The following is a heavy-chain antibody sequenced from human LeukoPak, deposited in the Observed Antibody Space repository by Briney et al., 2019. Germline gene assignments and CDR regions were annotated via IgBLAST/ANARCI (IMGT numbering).Heavy chain of an antibody. V-gene: IGHV3-21*01. CDR2: ISSSSSYI. Sequence: GGSLRLSCAASGFSFSSYSMNWVRQAPGKGLEWVSSISSSSSYIYYADSVKGRFTISRDNAKNSLCLQMNSLRAEDTAVYYCARSNTGLDYWGQGTLVTVSS. D-gene: IGHD5-18*01. J-gene: IGHJ4*02. CDR3: ARSNTGLDY. CDR1: GFSFSSYS.